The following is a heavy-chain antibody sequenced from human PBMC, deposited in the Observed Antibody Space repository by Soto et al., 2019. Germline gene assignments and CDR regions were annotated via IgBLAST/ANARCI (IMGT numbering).Heavy chain of an antibody. CDR2: ISGSGGST. V-gene: IGHV3-23*01. J-gene: IGHJ4*02. CDR3: AKDMSYDSSGYYYDGPSCDY. CDR1: GFTFSSYA. Sequence: PGGSLRLSCAASGFTFSSYAMSWVRQAPGKGLEWVSAISGSGGSTYYADSVKGRFTISRDNSKNTLYLQMNSLRAEDTAVYYCAKDMSYDSSGYYYDGPSCDYWGQGTLVTVSS. D-gene: IGHD3-22*01.